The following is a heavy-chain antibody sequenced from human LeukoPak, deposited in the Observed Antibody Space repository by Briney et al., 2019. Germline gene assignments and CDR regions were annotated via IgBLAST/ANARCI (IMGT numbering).Heavy chain of an antibody. CDR1: GYTFTSYA. J-gene: IGHJ6*03. D-gene: IGHD2-2*01. CDR3: ARDWGCSSTSCSVEGIYYYYMDV. Sequence: ASVKVSCKASGYTFTSYAMHWVRQAPGQRLEWMGWINAGNGNTKYSQEFQGRVTITRDTSTSTAYMELRSLRSDDTAVYYCARDWGCSSTSCSVEGIYYYYMDVWGKGTTVTVSS. V-gene: IGHV1-3*01. CDR2: INAGNGNT.